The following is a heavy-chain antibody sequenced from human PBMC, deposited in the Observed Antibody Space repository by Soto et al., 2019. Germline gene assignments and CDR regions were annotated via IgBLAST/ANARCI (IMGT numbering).Heavy chain of an antibody. J-gene: IGHJ4*02. CDR2: TSYDGSNN. V-gene: IGHV3-33*05. Sequence: QVQLVESGGGVVQPGTSLRLSCVGSGFTFRSYVIHWVRQAPGKGLEWVALTSYDGSNNFYGVSVKGRFTISRDNSRTAVALQMDRLRFGERATSYRPLWGTTGGLHVWGPATLQPVSS. CDR1: GFTFRSYV. D-gene: IGHD3-16*01. CDR3: PLWGTTGGLHV.